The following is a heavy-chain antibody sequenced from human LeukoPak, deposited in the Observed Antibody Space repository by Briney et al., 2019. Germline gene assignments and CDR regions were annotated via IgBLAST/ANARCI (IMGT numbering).Heavy chain of an antibody. J-gene: IGHJ4*02. D-gene: IGHD3/OR15-3a*01. CDR2: IYSGGST. CDR1: GFTFSSYA. Sequence: GGSLRLSCAASGFTFSSYAMSWVRQAPGKGLEWVSVIYSGGSTYYADSVKGRFTVSRDNSNNTLYLQMNSLRAEDTAVYYCAKLSIMILDPDYWGQGTLVTVSS. V-gene: IGHV3-23*03. CDR3: AKLSIMILDPDY.